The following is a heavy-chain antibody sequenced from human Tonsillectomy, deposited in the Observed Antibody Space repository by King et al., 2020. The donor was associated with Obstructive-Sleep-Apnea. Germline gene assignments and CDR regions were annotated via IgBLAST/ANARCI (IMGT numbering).Heavy chain of an antibody. CDR2: ISYDGSNK. J-gene: IGHJ3*02. D-gene: IGHD7-27*01. CDR3: ARELGIDNDAFDI. Sequence: QLVQSGGGVVQPGRSLRLSCAASGFTFSSYAMHWVRQAPGKGLEWVAVISYDGSNKYYADSVKGRFTISRDNSKNTLYLQMNSLRAEDTAVYYCARELGIDNDAFDIWGQGTMVTVSS. V-gene: IGHV3-30-3*01. CDR1: GFTFSSYA.